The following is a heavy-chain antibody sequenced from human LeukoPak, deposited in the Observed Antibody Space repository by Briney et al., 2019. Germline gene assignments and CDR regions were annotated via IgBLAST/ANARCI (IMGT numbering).Heavy chain of an antibody. Sequence: ASVKVSCKASGYTFTGYYMHWVRQAPGQGLEWMGWINPNSGGTNYAQKFQGWVTMTRDTSISTAYMELSRLRSDDTAVYYCARPRDNWKPEFDYWGQGTLVTVSS. CDR1: GYTFTGYY. CDR3: ARPRDNWKPEFDY. J-gene: IGHJ4*02. V-gene: IGHV1-2*04. CDR2: INPNSGGT. D-gene: IGHD1-20*01.